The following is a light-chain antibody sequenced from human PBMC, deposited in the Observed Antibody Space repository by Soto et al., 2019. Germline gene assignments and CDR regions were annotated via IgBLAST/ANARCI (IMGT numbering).Light chain of an antibody. CDR2: AAS. Sequence: DIQMTQSPFSLSASVGDRVTITFRASQSISSYLNWYQQKPGKAPKLLIYAASTLQSGVPSRFSGSGSGTEFTLTISSLQPEDFATYYCQQLNSYPRFTFGPGTKVDIK. J-gene: IGKJ3*01. CDR3: QQLNSYPRFT. V-gene: IGKV1-9*01. CDR1: QSISSY.